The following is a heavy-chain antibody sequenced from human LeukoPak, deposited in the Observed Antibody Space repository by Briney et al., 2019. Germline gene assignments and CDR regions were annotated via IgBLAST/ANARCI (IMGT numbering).Heavy chain of an antibody. J-gene: IGHJ4*02. Sequence: TGGSLRLSCAASGFTFSSYSMNWVRQAPGKGLEWVSSISSSSSYIYYADSVKGRFTISRDNAKNSLYLQMNSLRAEDTAVYYCARLDSSSWGGEDYWGQGTLVTVSS. CDR2: ISSSSSYI. V-gene: IGHV3-21*01. CDR3: ARLDSSSWGGEDY. D-gene: IGHD6-13*01. CDR1: GFTFSSYS.